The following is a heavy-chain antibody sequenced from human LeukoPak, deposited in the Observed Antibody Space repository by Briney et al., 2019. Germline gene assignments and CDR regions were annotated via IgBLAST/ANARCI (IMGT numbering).Heavy chain of an antibody. CDR2: ISAYNGNT. Sequence: ASVKVCCNAAGYTFTSYGISWVRQAPGQGLELMGWISAYNGNTNYAQKLKGRVTMTTDTSTSTAYMKLRSLRSDDTAVYCCARDLPYGGYAGWGQGTLVTVSS. CDR1: GYTFTSYG. D-gene: IGHD5-12*01. CDR3: ARDLPYGGYAG. J-gene: IGHJ4*02. V-gene: IGHV1-18*01.